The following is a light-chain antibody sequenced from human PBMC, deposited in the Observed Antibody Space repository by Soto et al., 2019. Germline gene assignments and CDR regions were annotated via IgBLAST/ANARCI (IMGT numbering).Light chain of an antibody. CDR3: QHYNSYSEA. V-gene: IGKV1-39*01. Sequence: DIQMNQSPSSLAASVGDRVTITCRASQSISSYLNWYQQKPGKAPKLLIYAASTLQSGVPSRFSGSGSGTEFTLTISSLQPDDFATYYCQHYNSYSEAFGQGTKVDI. CDR2: AAS. J-gene: IGKJ1*01. CDR1: QSISSY.